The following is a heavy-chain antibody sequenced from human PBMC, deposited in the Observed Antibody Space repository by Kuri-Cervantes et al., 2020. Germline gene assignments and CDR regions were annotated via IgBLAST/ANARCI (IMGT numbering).Heavy chain of an antibody. D-gene: IGHD3-22*01. V-gene: IGHV3-30*02. CDR1: GFSFGSYG. J-gene: IGHJ4*02. CDR3: ARLPYYYDSSGYYNN. CDR2: IRYDGSNK. Sequence: GGSLRLSCAASGFSFGSYGMHWVRQAPGKGLEWVAFIRYDGSNKYYVDSVKGRFTISRDNSKNTLYLQMNSLRVEDTAVYYCARLPYYYDSSGYYNNWGQGTLVTVSS.